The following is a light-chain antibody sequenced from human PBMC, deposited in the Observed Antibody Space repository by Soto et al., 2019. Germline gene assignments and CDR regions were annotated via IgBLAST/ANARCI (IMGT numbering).Light chain of an antibody. Sequence: EIGLTQSPGTPSLSPGERATLACRASQSVSSSYLAWYQQKSGQAPRLLIYGASSRATGIPDRFSGSGSGTDFTLTISRLEPEAIAVYYCQQDGSSPGAFGGGTKVESK. V-gene: IGKV3-20*01. CDR2: GAS. CDR1: QSVSSSY. J-gene: IGKJ4*01. CDR3: QQDGSSPGA.